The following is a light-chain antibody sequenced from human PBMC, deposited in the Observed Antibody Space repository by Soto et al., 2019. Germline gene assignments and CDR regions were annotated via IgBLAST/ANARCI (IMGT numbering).Light chain of an antibody. CDR3: QHRSNWLA. J-gene: IGKJ4*01. CDR1: QSVSSY. Sequence: EIVLALSTTTLSLSPGQSATLCFRASQSVSSYLAWYQQKPGQAPRLLIYDASNRATGIPARFSGSGSGTDFTLTITSLEPEDFAVYYCQHRSNWLAFGGGTKVDIK. CDR2: DAS. V-gene: IGKV3-11*01.